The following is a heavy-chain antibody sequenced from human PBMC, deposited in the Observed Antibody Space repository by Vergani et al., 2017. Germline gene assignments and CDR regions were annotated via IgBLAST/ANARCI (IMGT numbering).Heavy chain of an antibody. V-gene: IGHV1-69*17. Sequence: QVQLVQSGAEVKKPGSSVKVSCKASGGTFSSYAISWVRQAPGQGLEWMGGIIPIFGIANYAQKFQGRVTITADKSTSTAYMELSSLRSEDTAVYYCARGWERERGMSDDYYYYYGMDVWGQGTTVTVSS. J-gene: IGHJ6*02. CDR2: IIPIFGIA. CDR1: GGTFSSYA. D-gene: IGHD1-1*01. CDR3: ARGWERERGMSDDYYYYYGMDV.